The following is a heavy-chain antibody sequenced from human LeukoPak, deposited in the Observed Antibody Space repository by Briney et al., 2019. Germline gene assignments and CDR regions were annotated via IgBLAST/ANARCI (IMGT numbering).Heavy chain of an antibody. V-gene: IGHV4-39*01. CDR3: PRPASGPGNAFDI. J-gene: IGHJ3*02. CDR2: IYYSGST. Sequence: SETLSLTCTVSGASISSSSYYWGWVRQPPGKGLEWIGSIYYSGSTYYNPSLKSRVTISVDTSKNQFSLKLSSVPDADTAVYYFPRPASGPGNAFDIWGQGTMVTVCS. D-gene: IGHD3-10*01. CDR1: GASISSSSYY.